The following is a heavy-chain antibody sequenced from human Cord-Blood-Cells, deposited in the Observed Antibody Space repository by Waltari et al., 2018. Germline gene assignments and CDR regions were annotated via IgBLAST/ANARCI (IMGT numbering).Heavy chain of an antibody. CDR1: XGXFSSYA. V-gene: IGHV1-69*10. Sequence: QVQLVQSXAXXKKPGSXVKVSCKASXGXFSSYAISWVRQAPGQGLEWMGGIIPILGIANYAQKFQGRVTITADKSTSTAYMELSSLRSEDTAVYYCARERDGYNYWYFDLWGRGTLVTVSS. CDR2: IIPILGIA. J-gene: IGHJ2*01. D-gene: IGHD5-12*01. CDR3: ARERDGYNYWYFDL.